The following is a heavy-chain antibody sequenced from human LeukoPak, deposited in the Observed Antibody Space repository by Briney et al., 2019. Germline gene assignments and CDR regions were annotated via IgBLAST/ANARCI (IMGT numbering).Heavy chain of an antibody. V-gene: IGHV4-39*07. CDR3: ARGPIVLMVYAKYYDILTGYSHAFDI. Sequence: PSETLSLTCTVSGGSISSSSYYWGWIRQPPGKGLEWIGSIYYSGSTYYNPSLKSRVTISVDTSKNQFSLKLSSVTAADTAVYYCARGPIVLMVYAKYYDILTGYSHAFDIWGQGTMVTVSS. CDR1: GGSISSSSYY. J-gene: IGHJ3*02. CDR2: IYYSGST. D-gene: IGHD3-9*01.